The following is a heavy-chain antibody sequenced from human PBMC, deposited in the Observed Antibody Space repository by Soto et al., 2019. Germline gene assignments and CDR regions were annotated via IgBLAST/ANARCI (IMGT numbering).Heavy chain of an antibody. V-gene: IGHV4-4*02. CDR3: ARLSRSSGAVVDY. D-gene: IGHD6-19*01. J-gene: IGHJ4*02. CDR2: IYHSGST. CDR1: GGSISSSNW. Sequence: SETLSLTCAVSGGSISSSNWWSWVRQPPGKGLEWIGEIYHSGSTNYNPSLKSRVTISVDKSKNQFSLKLSSVTAADTAVYYCARLSRSSGAVVDYGGQGTLVTVST.